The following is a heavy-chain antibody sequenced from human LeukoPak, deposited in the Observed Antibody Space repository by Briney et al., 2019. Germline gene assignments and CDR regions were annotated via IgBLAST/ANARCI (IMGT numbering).Heavy chain of an antibody. V-gene: IGHV4-59*01. CDR2: IYYSGST. D-gene: IGHD1-26*01. Sequence: PSETLSLTCTVSGGSISSYYWSWIRQPPGKGLEWIGYIYYSGSTNYNPSLKSRVTISVDTSKNQFSLKVTSMTAADTGVYYCTRSFPGIVGAADFWGQGTLVTVSS. CDR1: GGSISSYY. J-gene: IGHJ4*02. CDR3: TRSFPGIVGAADF.